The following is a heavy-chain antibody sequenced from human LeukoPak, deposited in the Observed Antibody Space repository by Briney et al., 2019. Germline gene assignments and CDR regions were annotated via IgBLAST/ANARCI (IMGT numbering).Heavy chain of an antibody. V-gene: IGHV4-34*01. Sequence: PSETLSLTCAVYGESLSGYYWSWIRQPPGKGLEWIGEINQSGTTNYNPSLKSRVTMSVDTSKNQFSLKLNSVTAADTALYFCARGRRPPLIPTAIYYYYHMDVWGKGTMVTVSS. CDR2: INQSGTT. J-gene: IGHJ6*03. CDR3: ARGRRPPLIPTAIYYYYHMDV. CDR1: GESLSGYY. D-gene: IGHD2-2*02.